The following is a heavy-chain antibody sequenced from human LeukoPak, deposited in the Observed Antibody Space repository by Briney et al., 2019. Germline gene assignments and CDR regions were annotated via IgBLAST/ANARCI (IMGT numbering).Heavy chain of an antibody. V-gene: IGHV3-7*01. J-gene: IGHJ1*01. D-gene: IGHD2-15*01. Sequence: PGGSLRLSCAASGFTFSSYWMSWVRQAPGKGLEWVANIKQDGSEKYYVDSVKGRFTISRDNAKNSLYLQMNSLRAEDTAVYYCATHITYCSGGSCLEYFQHWGQGTLVTVSS. CDR3: ATHITYCSGGSCLEYFQH. CDR2: IKQDGSEK. CDR1: GFTFSSYW.